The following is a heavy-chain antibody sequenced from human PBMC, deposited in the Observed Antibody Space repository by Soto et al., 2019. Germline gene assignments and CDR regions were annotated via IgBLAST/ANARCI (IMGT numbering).Heavy chain of an antibody. CDR3: ARELLRSRGGGMDV. V-gene: IGHV1-18*01. D-gene: IGHD3-10*01. J-gene: IGHJ6*02. CDR2: ISAYNGNT. CDR1: GYTFTSYG. Sequence: QVQLVQSGAEVKKPGASVKVSCKASGYTFTSYGISWVRQAPGQGLEWMGWISAYNGNTNYAQKLQGRVTMTTDTSKRAAYMGVRGPRSDDTAVHDCARELLRSRGGGMDVSGHGTTVTV.